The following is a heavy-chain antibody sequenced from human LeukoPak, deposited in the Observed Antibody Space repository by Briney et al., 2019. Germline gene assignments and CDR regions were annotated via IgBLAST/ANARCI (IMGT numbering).Heavy chain of an antibody. CDR3: AKTPKSYSSSWYFHYYYYMDV. J-gene: IGHJ6*03. Sequence: GGSLRLSCAASGFTFSSYAMSWVRQAPGKGLEWVSAISGSGGSTYYADSVKGRFTISRDNSKNTLYLQMNSLRAEDTAVYYCAKTPKSYSSSWYFHYYYYMDVWGKGTTVTVSS. CDR2: ISGSGGST. CDR1: GFTFSSYA. D-gene: IGHD6-13*01. V-gene: IGHV3-23*01.